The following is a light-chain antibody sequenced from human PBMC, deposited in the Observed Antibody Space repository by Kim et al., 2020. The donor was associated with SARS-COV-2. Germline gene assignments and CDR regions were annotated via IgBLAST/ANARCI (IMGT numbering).Light chain of an antibody. V-gene: IGKV3-15*01. CDR2: GAS. CDR3: QKYNNWPMYT. J-gene: IGKJ2*01. CDR1: QSVSSN. Sequence: EIVMTQSPATLSASPGERATLSCRASQSVSSNLAWYQQKPGQAPRLLIYGASTRATGIPARFSGSGSGTEFTLTISSLQSEDFAVYYCQKYNNWPMYTFGQGTKLEI.